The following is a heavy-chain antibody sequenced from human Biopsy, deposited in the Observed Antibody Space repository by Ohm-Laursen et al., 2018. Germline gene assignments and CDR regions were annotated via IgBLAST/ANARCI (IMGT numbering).Heavy chain of an antibody. CDR1: GGTFQKYA. CDR2: IIPMLGTV. V-gene: IGHV1-69*06. Sequence: SSVKVSCKASGGTFQKYAVTWVRQAPGQGLEWMGGIIPMLGTVQYARKLRGRVTITADKPTSTAYMELTSLTSDDTAVYYCARDTLMAQHLVPGENWFDPWGQGTLVTVSS. J-gene: IGHJ5*02. D-gene: IGHD3-10*01. CDR3: ARDTLMAQHLVPGENWFDP.